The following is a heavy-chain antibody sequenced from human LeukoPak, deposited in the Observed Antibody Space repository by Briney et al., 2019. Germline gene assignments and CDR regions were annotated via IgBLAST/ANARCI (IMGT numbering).Heavy chain of an antibody. CDR2: FDPEDGET. V-gene: IGHV1-24*01. D-gene: IGHD3-22*01. J-gene: IGHJ4*02. CDR1: GYTLTELS. Sequence: ASVKASCKVSGYTLTELSMHWVRQAPGKGLEWMGGFDPEDGETIYAQKFQGRVTMTEDTSTDTAYMELSSLRSEDTAVYYCATDITMIVVLTYWGQGTLVTVSS. CDR3: ATDITMIVVLTY.